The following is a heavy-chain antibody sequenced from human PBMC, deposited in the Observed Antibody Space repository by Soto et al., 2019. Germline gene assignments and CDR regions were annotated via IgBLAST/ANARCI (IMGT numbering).Heavy chain of an antibody. Sequence: QITLKESGPTLVKPTQTLTLTCTFSGFSLSTRGVAVGWFRQPPGKALEWLALIYWDEDKWYSPSLKSSHTITDDTSTNQEVPTMTNMDPVDTAAYYCAHRPRGYAYYFDYWGQGTLVTVSS. CDR1: GFSLSTRGVA. D-gene: IGHD5-12*01. CDR3: AHRPRGYAYYFDY. CDR2: IYWDEDK. J-gene: IGHJ4*02. V-gene: IGHV2-5*02.